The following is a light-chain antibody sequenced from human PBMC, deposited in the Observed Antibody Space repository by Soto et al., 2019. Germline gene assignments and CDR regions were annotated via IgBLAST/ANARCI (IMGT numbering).Light chain of an antibody. Sequence: EIVLTQSPGTLSLTLGERASLSCRASQSVSSNYLAWYQQRRGQGPRLLIYGASSRATGIPDRFSGSGSGTDFTLTINRLEPEDFAVYYCQKYGSSPAFGGGTKVEIK. CDR1: QSVSSNY. J-gene: IGKJ4*01. V-gene: IGKV3-20*01. CDR3: QKYGSSPA. CDR2: GAS.